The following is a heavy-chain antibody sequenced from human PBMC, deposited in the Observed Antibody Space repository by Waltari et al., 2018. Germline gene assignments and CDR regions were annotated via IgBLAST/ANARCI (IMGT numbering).Heavy chain of an antibody. CDR3: ARERVYGGNSDAFDI. V-gene: IGHV1-2*02. CDR1: GYTFTVNY. D-gene: IGHD4-17*01. J-gene: IGHJ3*02. CDR2: INPNSGGT. Sequence: QVQLVQSGAEVRKPGASVKVSCKASGYTFTVNYMHWVRQARGQGLEWMGWINPNSGGTKYTQKFKGRVTMTRDTSISTAYMEVSRLKSDATAVYYCARERVYGGNSDAFDIWGQGTMVTVSS.